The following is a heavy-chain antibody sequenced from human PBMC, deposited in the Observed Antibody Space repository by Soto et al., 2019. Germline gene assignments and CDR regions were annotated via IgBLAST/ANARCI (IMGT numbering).Heavy chain of an antibody. Sequence: GGSLRLSCAASGFTFSSYGMHWVRQAPGKGLEWVAVISYDGSNKYYADSVKGRFTISRDNSKNTLYLQMNSLRAEDTAVYYCAKDSLHYYDSSGYYFLPFYWGQGTLVTVSS. V-gene: IGHV3-30*18. J-gene: IGHJ4*02. CDR3: AKDSLHYYDSSGYYFLPFY. D-gene: IGHD3-22*01. CDR2: ISYDGSNK. CDR1: GFTFSSYG.